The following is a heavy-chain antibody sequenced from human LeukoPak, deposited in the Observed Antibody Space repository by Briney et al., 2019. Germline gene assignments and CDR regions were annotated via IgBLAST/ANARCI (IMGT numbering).Heavy chain of an antibody. D-gene: IGHD2-15*01. Sequence: GGSLRLSCAASGFTFSDYYMSWIRQAPGKGLEWVSYISSSGSTIYYADSVKGRFTISRDNSKNTLYLQMNSLRAEDTAVYYCARDGDCSGGSCYSSYYYMDVWGKGTTVTVSS. J-gene: IGHJ6*03. CDR2: ISSSGSTI. CDR3: ARDGDCSGGSCYSSYYYMDV. CDR1: GFTFSDYY. V-gene: IGHV3-11*04.